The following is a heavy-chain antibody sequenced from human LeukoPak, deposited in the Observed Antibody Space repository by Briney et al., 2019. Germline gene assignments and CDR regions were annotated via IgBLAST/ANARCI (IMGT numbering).Heavy chain of an antibody. Sequence: ASVKVSCKASGYTFTSYDINWVRQATGQGLEWMGWMNPNSGNTGYAQKFQGRVTMTGNTSISTAYMELSSLRSEDTAVYYCAIQPRGYSYGSSPFDYWGQGTLVTASS. J-gene: IGHJ4*02. CDR1: GYTFTSYD. CDR2: MNPNSGNT. CDR3: AIQPRGYSYGSSPFDY. V-gene: IGHV1-8*01. D-gene: IGHD5-18*01.